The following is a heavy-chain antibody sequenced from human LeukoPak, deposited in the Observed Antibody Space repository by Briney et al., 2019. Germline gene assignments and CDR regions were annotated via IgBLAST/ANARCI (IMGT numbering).Heavy chain of an antibody. Sequence: GGSLRLSCTASGFTFGDYAMSWFRQAPGKGLGWVGFIRSKAYGGTTEYAASVKGRFTISRDDSKSIAYLQMNSLKTEDTAVYYCTRDKAAPMGYYWGQGTLVTVSS. V-gene: IGHV3-49*03. CDR3: TRDKAAPMGYY. CDR1: GFTFGDYA. CDR2: IRSKAYGGTT. J-gene: IGHJ4*02. D-gene: IGHD2-15*01.